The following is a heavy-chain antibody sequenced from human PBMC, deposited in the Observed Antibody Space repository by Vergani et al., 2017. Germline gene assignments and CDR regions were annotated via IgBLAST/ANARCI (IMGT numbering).Heavy chain of an antibody. V-gene: IGHV3-11*05. J-gene: IGHJ4*02. CDR1: GFTFSDYY. CDR2: ISSSSSYT. CDR3: ARAPGYSSSWYDY. D-gene: IGHD6-13*01. Sequence: QVQLVESGGGLVKPGGSLRLSCAASGFTFSDYYMSWIRQAPGKGLEWVSYISSSSSYTNYADSVKGRFTISRDNAKNSLYLQMNSLRAEDTAVYYCARAPGYSSSWYDYWVQGTLVTVSS.